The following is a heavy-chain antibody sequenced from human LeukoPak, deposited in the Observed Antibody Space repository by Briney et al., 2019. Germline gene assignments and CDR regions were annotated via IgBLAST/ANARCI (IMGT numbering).Heavy chain of an antibody. D-gene: IGHD3-3*01. CDR2: ITSSSSDI. Sequence: GSLRLSCAASGFTFSSYSMNWVRQAPGKGLEWVSYITSSSSDIYYADSVKGRFTISRDNAKNSLYLQVNSLRAEDTAVYYCARGNDDFWSGYPCDYWGQGTLVTVSS. J-gene: IGHJ4*02. CDR3: ARGNDDFWSGYPCDY. CDR1: GFTFSSYS. V-gene: IGHV3-48*01.